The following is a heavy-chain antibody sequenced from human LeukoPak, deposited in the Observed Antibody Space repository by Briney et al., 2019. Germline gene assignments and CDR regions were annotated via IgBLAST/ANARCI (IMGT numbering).Heavy chain of an antibody. Sequence: TGGSLRLSCAASGFTFSTYGMHWVRQAPGTGLEWVAFIRSDGSIKYYADSVKGRFTISRDNSKNTLYLQMNTLRAEDTAVYYCAKALGPAMVRGVIDYWGQGILVTVSS. CDR1: GFTFSTYG. CDR3: AKALGPAMVRGVIDY. V-gene: IGHV3-30*02. CDR2: IRSDGSIK. D-gene: IGHD3-10*01. J-gene: IGHJ4*02.